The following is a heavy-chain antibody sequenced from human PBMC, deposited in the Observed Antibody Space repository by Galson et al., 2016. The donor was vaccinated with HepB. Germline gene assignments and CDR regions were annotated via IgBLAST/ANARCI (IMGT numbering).Heavy chain of an antibody. CDR1: GFTFSFYA. Sequence: SLRLSCAASGFTFSFYAMHWVSQAPGKGLEYVSAISGNGGSTYYADSVKGRFTISRDNSKNTLYLQMSSLRTEDTAVYYCVKGGGYSSGWYKGAFDYWGQGTLVTVSS. CDR3: VKGGGYSSGWYKGAFDY. D-gene: IGHD6-19*01. CDR2: ISGNGGST. J-gene: IGHJ4*02. V-gene: IGHV3-64D*06.